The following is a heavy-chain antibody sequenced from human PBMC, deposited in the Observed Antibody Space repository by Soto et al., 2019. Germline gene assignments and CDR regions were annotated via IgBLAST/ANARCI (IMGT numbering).Heavy chain of an antibody. D-gene: IGHD1-26*01. CDR1: GYTFTGYY. CDR3: ARSQVGRPLDV. CDR2: INPSGGST. J-gene: IGHJ6*02. Sequence: ASVNGSWKSSGYTFTGYYIHWLRQAPGQGLECMGIINPSGGSTTYPQKFQGRVTMTRDTSTSTVHMELITLRSEDTAVYYCARSQVGRPLDVWGPGTTVTVSS. V-gene: IGHV1-46*01.